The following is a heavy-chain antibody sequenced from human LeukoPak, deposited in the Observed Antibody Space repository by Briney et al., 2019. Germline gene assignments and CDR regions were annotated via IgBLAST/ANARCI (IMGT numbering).Heavy chain of an antibody. J-gene: IGHJ4*02. D-gene: IGHD6-13*01. CDR1: GFTFSSYA. Sequence: GGSLRLSCAASGFTFSSYAMSWVRQAPGKGREWVAAISGSGGSTYYADSVKGRFTISRDNSKNTLYLQMNSLRAEDTAVYYCAKYRRVGAAVSDFDYWGKGTLVTVSS. V-gene: IGHV3-23*01. CDR2: ISGSGGST. CDR3: AKYRRVGAAVSDFDY.